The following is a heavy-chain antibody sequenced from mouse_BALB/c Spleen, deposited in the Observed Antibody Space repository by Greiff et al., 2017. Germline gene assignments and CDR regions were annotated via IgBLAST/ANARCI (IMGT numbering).Heavy chain of an antibody. J-gene: IGHJ2*01. CDR1: GFTFSSYT. Sequence: VQLKESGGGLVQPGGSLKLSCAASGFTFSSYTMSWVRQTPEKRLEWVAYISNGGGSTYYPDTVKGRFTISRDNAKNTLYLQMSSLKSEDTAMYYCARAYGNYIDYWGQGTTLTVSS. CDR2: ISNGGGST. D-gene: IGHD2-1*01. V-gene: IGHV5-12-2*01. CDR3: ARAYGNYIDY.